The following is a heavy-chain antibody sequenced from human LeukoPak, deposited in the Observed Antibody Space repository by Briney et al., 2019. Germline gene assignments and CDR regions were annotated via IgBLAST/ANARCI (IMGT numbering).Heavy chain of an antibody. J-gene: IGHJ2*01. V-gene: IGHV6-1*01. CDR2: TYYRSKWYN. CDR1: GDSVSSNSAA. D-gene: IGHD2/OR15-2a*01. Sequence: SQTLSLTCAISGDSVSSNSAAWNWIRQSPSRGLEWLGRTYYRSKWYNDYAVSVKSRITINPDTSKNQFSLQLNSVTPEDTAVYYCARDPPESLGIYWYFDLWGRGTLVTVSS. CDR3: ARDPPESLGIYWYFDL.